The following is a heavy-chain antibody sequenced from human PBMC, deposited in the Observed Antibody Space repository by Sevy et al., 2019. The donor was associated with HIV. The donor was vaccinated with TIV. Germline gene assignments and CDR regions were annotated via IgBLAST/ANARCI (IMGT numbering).Heavy chain of an antibody. Sequence: GGSLRLSCTASGFTFGDYCMSWVRQAPGKGLEWVAFFNSDVYAGKVDDAACVGGRFVISRDASKTIAYLQMNDPKTEDTGVYYWTGCKAAQSIFDYWGQGALVTVSS. CDR1: GFTFGDYC. J-gene: IGHJ4*02. CDR2: FNSDVYAGKV. D-gene: IGHD6-13*01. CDR3: TGCKAAQSIFDY. V-gene: IGHV3-49*04.